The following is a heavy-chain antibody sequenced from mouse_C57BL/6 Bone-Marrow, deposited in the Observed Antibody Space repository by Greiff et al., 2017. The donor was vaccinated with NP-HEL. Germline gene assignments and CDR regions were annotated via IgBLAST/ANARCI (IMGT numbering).Heavy chain of an antibody. CDR2: ISSGGSYT. CDR1: GFTFSSYG. CDR3: ARHRTYYSNFYFDY. Sequence: EVQLQESGGDLVKPGGSLKLSCAASGFTFSSYGMSWVRQTPDKRLEWVATISSGGSYTYYPDSVKGRFTISRDNAKNTLYLQMSSLKSEDTAMYYCARHRTYYSNFYFDYWGQGTTLTVSS. J-gene: IGHJ2*01. D-gene: IGHD2-5*01. V-gene: IGHV5-6*01.